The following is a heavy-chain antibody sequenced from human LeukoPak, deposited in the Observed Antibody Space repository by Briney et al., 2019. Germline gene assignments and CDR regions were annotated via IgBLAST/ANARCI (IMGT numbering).Heavy chain of an antibody. Sequence: GSLRLSCAASGFTFSRNSMNWIRQPPGKGLEWIGEINHSGSTNYNPSLKSRVTISVDTSKNQFSLKLSSVTAADTAVYYCARLWGGPYGGYYFDYWGQGTLVTVSS. D-gene: IGHD4-23*01. CDR2: INHSGST. CDR3: ARLWGGPYGGYYFDY. V-gene: IGHV4-34*01. CDR1: GFTFSRNS. J-gene: IGHJ4*02.